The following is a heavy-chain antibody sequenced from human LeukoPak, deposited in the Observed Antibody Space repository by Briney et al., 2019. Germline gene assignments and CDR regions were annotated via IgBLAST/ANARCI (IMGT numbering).Heavy chain of an antibody. J-gene: IGHJ4*02. CDR2: ISYDGSNK. D-gene: IGHD3-10*01. CDR1: GFTFSSYV. Sequence: GRSLRLSCAASGFTFSSYVMDWVRQAPGKGLEWVAAISYDGSNKYYADFVKGRFTISRDNSKNTLYLQMNSLRAEDTAVYYCAKSYGGSPFFDYWGQGTLVTVSS. CDR3: AKSYGGSPFFDY. V-gene: IGHV3-30*14.